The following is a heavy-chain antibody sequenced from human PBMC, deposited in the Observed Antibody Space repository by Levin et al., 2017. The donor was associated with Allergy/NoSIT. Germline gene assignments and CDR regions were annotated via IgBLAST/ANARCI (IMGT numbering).Heavy chain of an antibody. CDR2: VSYSGTT. J-gene: IGHJ5*02. CDR3: ARDSETSTWSWFDN. D-gene: IGHD6-13*01. CDR1: GDSISRGEHY. V-gene: IGHV4-31*03. Sequence: PSETLSLTCTVSGDSISRGEHYWSWLRQRPGTGLEWIGFVSYSGTTNHNPSLNSRVSISVDTSKNQFSLRLYSVTAADTAVYYCARDSETSTWSWFDNWGQGTRVTVSS.